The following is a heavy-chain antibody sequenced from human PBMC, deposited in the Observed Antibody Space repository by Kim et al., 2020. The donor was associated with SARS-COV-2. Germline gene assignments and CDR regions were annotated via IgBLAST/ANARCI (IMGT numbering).Heavy chain of an antibody. Sequence: LKSRVTISVDTSKNQFSLKLSSVTAADTAVYYWARDGPTPRYYYYYGMDVWGQGTTVTVSS. V-gene: IGHV4-59*01. J-gene: IGHJ6*02. CDR3: ARDGPTPRYYYYYGMDV.